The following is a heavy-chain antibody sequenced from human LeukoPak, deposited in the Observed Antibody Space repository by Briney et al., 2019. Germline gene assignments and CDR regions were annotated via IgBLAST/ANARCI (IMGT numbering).Heavy chain of an antibody. D-gene: IGHD6-19*01. CDR3: ARGGKIALAGTRSPQYFQH. CDR1: GFTFSSYG. V-gene: IGHV3-30*02. Sequence: GGSLRLSCAASGFTFSSYGMHWVRQAPGKGLEWVTYIRYDGSNKYYADSVKGRFTISRDNSKKTLYLQMNSLRPEDTAVYYCARGGKIALAGTRSPQYFQHWGQGTLVTVSS. J-gene: IGHJ1*01. CDR2: IRYDGSNK.